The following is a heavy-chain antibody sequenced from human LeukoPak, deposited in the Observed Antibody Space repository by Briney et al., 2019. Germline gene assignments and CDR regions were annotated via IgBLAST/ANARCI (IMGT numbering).Heavy chain of an antibody. CDR1: GGSINRDY. D-gene: IGHD3-10*01. CDR3: ARQGSTRNYVFDD. V-gene: IGHV4-59*01. Sequence: SETLSLSCTVSGGSINRDYWSWIRQPPGKGLEWIGCIYYSGNTNYNPSLKSRVTISVDTSNNQFSPKLSSVTAADTAVYYCARQGSTRNYVFDDWGQGTLVTVSS. CDR2: IYYSGNT. J-gene: IGHJ4*02.